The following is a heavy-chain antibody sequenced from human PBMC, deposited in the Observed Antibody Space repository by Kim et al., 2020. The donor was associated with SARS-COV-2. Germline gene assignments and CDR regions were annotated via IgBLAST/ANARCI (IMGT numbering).Heavy chain of an antibody. D-gene: IGHD6-13*01. J-gene: IGHJ5*02. CDR2: IYPGDSDT. V-gene: IGHV5-51*01. CDR3: ARHMYSSSWSGGWFDP. Sequence: GESLKISCKGSGYSFTSYWIGWVRQMPGKGLEWMGIIYPGDSDTRYSPSFQGQVTISADKSISTAYLQWSSLKASDTAMYYCARHMYSSSWSGGWFDPWGQGTLVTVSS. CDR1: GYSFTSYW.